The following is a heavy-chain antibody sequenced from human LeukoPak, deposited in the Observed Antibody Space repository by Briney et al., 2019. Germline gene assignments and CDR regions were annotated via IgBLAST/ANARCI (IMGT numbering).Heavy chain of an antibody. CDR2: IYYSGST. CDR3: ASGKYCSGGSCYSRAYDFDY. J-gene: IGHJ4*02. CDR1: GGSISSSSYY. V-gene: IGHV4-39*07. Sequence: TSETLSLTCTVSGGSISSSSYYWGWIRQPPGKGLEWIGSIYYSGSTYYNPSLKSRVTISVDTSKNQFSLKLSSVTAADTAVYYCASGKYCSGGSCYSRAYDFDYWGQGTLVTVSS. D-gene: IGHD2-15*01.